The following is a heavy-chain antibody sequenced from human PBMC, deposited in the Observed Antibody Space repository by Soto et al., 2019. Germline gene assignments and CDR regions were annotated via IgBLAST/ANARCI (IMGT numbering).Heavy chain of an antibody. J-gene: IGHJ5*01. V-gene: IGHV4-39*01. Sequence: SETLSLTCTASGFSISSSSYYRGWIRQPPGKGLEWIGSVFSSGITYYNPSLKSRVIISVDTSKNQFSLRLYSATAADTAVYYCARLNSGSPGFDSWGHGTLVTISS. CDR2: VFSSGIT. CDR1: GFSISSSSYY. CDR3: ARLNSGSPGFDS. D-gene: IGHD1-26*01.